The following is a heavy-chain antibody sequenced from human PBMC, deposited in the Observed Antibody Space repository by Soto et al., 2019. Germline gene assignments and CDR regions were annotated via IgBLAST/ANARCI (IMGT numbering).Heavy chain of an antibody. V-gene: IGHV4-39*01. CDR3: ARPMSHYYDSSGYYTGD. CDR1: GGSISSSSYY. Sequence: QLQLQESGPGLVKPSETLSLTCTVSGGSISSSSYYWGWIRQPPGKGLEWIGSIYYSGSTYYNPSLKRRVTIPVDTSKNQFSLKLSSVTAADTAVYYCARPMSHYYDSSGYYTGDWGQGTLVTVSS. D-gene: IGHD3-22*01. J-gene: IGHJ4*02. CDR2: IYYSGST.